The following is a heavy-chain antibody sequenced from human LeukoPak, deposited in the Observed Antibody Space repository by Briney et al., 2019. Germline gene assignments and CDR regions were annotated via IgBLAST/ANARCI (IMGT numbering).Heavy chain of an antibody. CDR2: INPSGGST. D-gene: IGHD6-19*01. V-gene: IGHV1-46*01. CDR3: ARDRKGYSSGWLDY. J-gene: IGHJ4*02. Sequence: ASVKVSCKASGYTFTSYYMHWVRQAPGQGLEWMGIINPSGGSTSYAQKFQGRVTITTDESTSTAYMELSSLRSEDTAVYYCARDRKGYSSGWLDYWGQGTLVTVSS. CDR1: GYTFTSYY.